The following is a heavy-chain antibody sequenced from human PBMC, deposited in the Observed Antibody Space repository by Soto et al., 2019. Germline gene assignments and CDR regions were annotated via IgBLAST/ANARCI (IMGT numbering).Heavy chain of an antibody. CDR2: ISSSSSYI. Sequence: GGSLRLSCAASGFTFSSYSMNWVRQAPGKGLEWVSSISSSSSYIYYADSVKGRFTISRDNAKNSLYLQMNSLRAEDTAEYYGAREMQSCSGGSCYARWGFDYWGQGTLVTVSS. J-gene: IGHJ4*02. D-gene: IGHD2-15*01. V-gene: IGHV3-21*01. CDR3: AREMQSCSGGSCYARWGFDY. CDR1: GFTFSSYS.